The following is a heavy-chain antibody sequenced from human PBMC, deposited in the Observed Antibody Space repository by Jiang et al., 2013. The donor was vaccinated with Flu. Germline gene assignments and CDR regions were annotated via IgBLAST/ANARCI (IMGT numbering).Heavy chain of an antibody. V-gene: IGHV7-4-1*02. CDR1: GYTFTSYA. Sequence: QSGSELKKPGASVTVSCKASGYTFTSYAMNWVRQAPGQGLEWMGWTNTNTGNPTYAQGFTGRFAFSLDSSVSTAFLQISSLKAEDTAVYYCARARNYYDRSGYLGYWGQGTLVTVSS. CDR2: TNTNTGNP. J-gene: IGHJ4*02. D-gene: IGHD3-22*01. CDR3: ARARNYYDRSGYLGY.